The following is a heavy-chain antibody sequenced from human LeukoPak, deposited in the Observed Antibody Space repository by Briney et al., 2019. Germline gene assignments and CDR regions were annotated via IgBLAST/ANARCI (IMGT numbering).Heavy chain of an antibody. D-gene: IGHD5-18*01. Sequence: PGGSLRLSCTASRFTFSSYSMHWVRQAPGKGLEWVAVLSYDGTPKYYTDSVKGRFTISRDNSKNTLYLQMNSLRPEDTAVYFCARGAGGYSYGYPDSWGQGTLVTVSS. CDR3: ARGAGGYSYGYPDS. J-gene: IGHJ4*02. CDR1: RFTFSSYS. V-gene: IGHV3-30*04. CDR2: LSYDGTPK.